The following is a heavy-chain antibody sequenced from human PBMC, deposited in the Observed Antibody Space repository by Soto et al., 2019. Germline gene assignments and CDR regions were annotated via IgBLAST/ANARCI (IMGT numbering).Heavy chain of an antibody. CDR1: GYTLTELS. CDR3: ATSIKFYYYYGMDV. CDR2: FDPEDGET. Sequence: ASVKVSCTVSGYTLTELSMHWVRQAPGKGLEWMGGFDPEDGETIYAQKFQGRVTMTEDTSTDTAYMELSSLRSEDTAVYYCATSIKFYYYYGMDVWGQGTMVTVSS. D-gene: IGHD3-10*01. J-gene: IGHJ6*02. V-gene: IGHV1-24*01.